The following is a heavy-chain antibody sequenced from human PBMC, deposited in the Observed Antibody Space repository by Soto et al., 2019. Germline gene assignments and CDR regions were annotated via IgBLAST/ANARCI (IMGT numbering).Heavy chain of an antibody. CDR3: PKFFGGKAVAAPFYY. CDR1: GFTFSSYA. Sequence: GGSLRLSCAASGFTFSSYAMSWVRQAPGKGLQWVSAISGSGGSTYYADSVKGRFTISRDNSKNTLYLQMNSLRAEDTAVYYCPKFFGGKAVAAPFYYWGQEPLLTVSS. CDR2: ISGSGGST. J-gene: IGHJ4*02. D-gene: IGHD6-19*01. V-gene: IGHV3-23*01.